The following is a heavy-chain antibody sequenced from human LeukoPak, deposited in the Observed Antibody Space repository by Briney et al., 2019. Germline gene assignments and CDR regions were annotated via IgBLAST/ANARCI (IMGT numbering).Heavy chain of an antibody. J-gene: IGHJ3*02. V-gene: IGHV1-46*01. CDR2: INPSGGST. Sequence: GASVKVSCKASGYTFTSYYMHWVRQAPGQGLEWMGIINPSGGSTSYAQKFQGRVTMTRDTSTSTVYMELSSLRSEDTAVYYCARDRAPDYYDSSGYYPLGAFDIWGQGTMVTVSS. D-gene: IGHD3-22*01. CDR3: ARDRAPDYYDSSGYYPLGAFDI. CDR1: GYTFTSYY.